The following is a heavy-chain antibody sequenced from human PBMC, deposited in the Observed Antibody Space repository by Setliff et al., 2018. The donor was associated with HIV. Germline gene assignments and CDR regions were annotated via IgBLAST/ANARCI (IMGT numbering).Heavy chain of an antibody. D-gene: IGHD2-15*01. CDR2: IYQTGTN. J-gene: IGHJ4*02. CDR3: ARGSGRFCSGGRCSAFDY. Sequence: SETLSLTCAVSGFSINSGYYWGWIRQPPGKGLEWIGSIYQTGTNYYNPSLKSRVTISVDTSQHQFSLRLSSVTAADTAVYYCARGSGRFCSGGRCSAFDYWGQGTLVTVSS. CDR1: GFSINSGYY. V-gene: IGHV4-38-2*01.